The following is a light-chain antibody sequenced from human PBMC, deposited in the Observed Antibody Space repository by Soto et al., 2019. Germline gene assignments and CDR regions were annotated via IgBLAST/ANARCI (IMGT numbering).Light chain of an antibody. J-gene: IGLJ1*01. CDR2: EGS. CDR1: SSDVGSYNL. CDR3: CSYAGSIPYV. Sequence: QSVLTQPASVSGSPGHAITISCTGTSSDVGSYNLVSWYQQHPGKAPKLLIYEGSKRPSGVSNRFSGSKSGNTASLTISGLQAEDEADYYCCSYAGSIPYVFGTGTKLTVL. V-gene: IGLV2-23*01.